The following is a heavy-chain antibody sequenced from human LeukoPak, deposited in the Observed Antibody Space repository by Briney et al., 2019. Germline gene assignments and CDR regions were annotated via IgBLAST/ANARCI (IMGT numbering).Heavy chain of an antibody. CDR1: GFTFSSYE. J-gene: IGHJ4*02. CDR2: ISSSGSTI. Sequence: GGSLRLSCAASGFTFSSYEMNWVRQAPGKGLEWVSYISSSGSTIYYADSVKGRFTISRDNAKNSLYLQMNSLRAEDTAVYYCARGRGYSYAIPVYFDYWGQGTLVTVSS. V-gene: IGHV3-48*03. D-gene: IGHD5-18*01. CDR3: ARGRGYSYAIPVYFDY.